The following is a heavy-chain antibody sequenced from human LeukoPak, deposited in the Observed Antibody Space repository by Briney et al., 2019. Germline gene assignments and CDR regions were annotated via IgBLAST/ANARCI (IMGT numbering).Heavy chain of an antibody. CDR3: ARDVLQQPPYYYMDV. Sequence: ASVKVSCTASGYTFTGYYMHWVRQAPGQGLEWMGWINPNSGGTNYAQKFQGRVTMTRDTSISTAYMELSRLRSDDTAVYYCARDVLQQPPYYYMDVWGKGTTVTVSS. CDR1: GYTFTGYY. CDR2: INPNSGGT. V-gene: IGHV1-2*02. D-gene: IGHD6-13*01. J-gene: IGHJ6*03.